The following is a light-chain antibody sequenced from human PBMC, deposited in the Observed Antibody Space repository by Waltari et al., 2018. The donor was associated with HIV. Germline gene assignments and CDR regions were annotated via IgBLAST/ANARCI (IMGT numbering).Light chain of an antibody. CDR2: AAS. V-gene: IGKV1-9*01. Sequence: DIQLTTSPSFLSSSVGDRVTLTCRPSHGITSYLAWYQQKPGKAPKLLIYAASTLQSGVPSMFSGSGSGTEFTLTISSLQPEDFATYYCQQLNSDLRTFGQGTRLEIK. CDR3: QQLNSDLRT. CDR1: HGITSY. J-gene: IGKJ5*01.